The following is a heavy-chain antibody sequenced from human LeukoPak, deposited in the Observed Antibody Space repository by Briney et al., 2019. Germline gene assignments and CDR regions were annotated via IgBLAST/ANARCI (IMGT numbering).Heavy chain of an antibody. J-gene: IGHJ3*02. CDR3: ARDPWGYSGYDLGGGDAFDI. Sequence: ASVKVSCKASGYTFTTYYMHWVRQAPGQGLEWMGIINPSGGSTSYAQKFQGRVTMTRDTSTSTVYMELSSLRSEDTAVYYCARDPWGYSGYDLGGGDAFDIWGQGTMVTVSS. D-gene: IGHD5-12*01. CDR2: INPSGGST. CDR1: GYTFTTYY. V-gene: IGHV1-46*01.